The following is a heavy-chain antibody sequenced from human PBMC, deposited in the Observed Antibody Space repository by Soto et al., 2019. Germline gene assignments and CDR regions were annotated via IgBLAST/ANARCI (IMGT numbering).Heavy chain of an antibody. J-gene: IGHJ4*02. CDR2: IYHSGST. CDR3: ARDFSTQTAPFDY. V-gene: IGHV4-30-2*01. D-gene: IGHD2-21*02. CDR1: GGSISSGGYS. Sequence: SETLSLTCAVSGGSISSGGYSWSWIRQPPGKGLEWIGYIYHSGSTYYNPSLKSRFTISRDNSKNTLYLQMNSLRAEDTAVYYCARDFSTQTAPFDYWGQGTLVTVSS.